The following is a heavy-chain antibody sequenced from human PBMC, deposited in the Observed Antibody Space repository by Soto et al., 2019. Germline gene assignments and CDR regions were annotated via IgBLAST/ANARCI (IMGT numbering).Heavy chain of an antibody. CDR1: GGSITSSRYC. Sequence: SETLSLTCTVSGGSITSSRYCWGWIRQHPGKGLEWIGYIYYSGSTYYNPSLKSRVTISVDTSKNQFSLKLSSVTAADTAVYYCARADDFCSFDYWGQGTLVTVSS. CDR3: ARADDFCSFDY. CDR2: IYYSGST. V-gene: IGHV4-31*03. D-gene: IGHD3-3*01. J-gene: IGHJ4*02.